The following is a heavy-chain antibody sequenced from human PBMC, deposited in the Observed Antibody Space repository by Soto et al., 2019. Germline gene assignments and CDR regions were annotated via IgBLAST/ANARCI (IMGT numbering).Heavy chain of an antibody. V-gene: IGHV4-39*01. D-gene: IGHD4-17*01. CDR1: GGSVTNSSYY. J-gene: IGHJ4*02. CDR2: VYYRGRS. Sequence: SETLSLTCTVSGGSVTNSSYYWGWIRQSPGKGVEWIGSVYYRGRSYSKSSVKSRVTISVDTSKNRFSLSLNSVTASDTAVYFCVSQRTTVPTQAYFDYWGPGALVTVSS. CDR3: VSQRTTVPTQAYFDY.